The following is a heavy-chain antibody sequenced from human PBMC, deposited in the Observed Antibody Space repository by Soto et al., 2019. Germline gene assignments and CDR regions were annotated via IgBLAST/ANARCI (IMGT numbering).Heavy chain of an antibody. Sequence: GGSLRLSCAASGFTFSSYTMIWVRQAPGKGLEWVSSISGDSNYIYYADSVKGRFTISRDNAKNSMYLQMNTLRAEDTAVYYCARESEDLSSNLDYWGQGTMVTVYS. CDR1: GFTFSSYT. V-gene: IGHV3-21*06. CDR2: ISGDSNYI. CDR3: ARESEDLSSNLDY. J-gene: IGHJ4*02.